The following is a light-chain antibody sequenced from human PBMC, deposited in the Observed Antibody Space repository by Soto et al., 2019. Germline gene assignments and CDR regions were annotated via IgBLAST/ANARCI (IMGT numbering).Light chain of an antibody. J-gene: IGLJ1*01. V-gene: IGLV2-14*01. CDR3: SSYASSGTYV. Sequence: QSALTQPASVSGSPGQSITISCTGTSSDVGGYNYVFWYQKYPGKAPKLMIYDVSNRPSGVSDRVSGSKSGNTASLTISGLQAEDEADYYCSSYASSGTYVFGIGTKLTVL. CDR2: DVS. CDR1: SSDVGGYNY.